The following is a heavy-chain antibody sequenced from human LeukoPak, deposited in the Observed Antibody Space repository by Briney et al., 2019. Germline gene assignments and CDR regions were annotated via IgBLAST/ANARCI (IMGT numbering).Heavy chain of an antibody. V-gene: IGHV3-23*01. CDR2: ISGRGGDT. Sequence: PGGSLRLSCAASGFTFSTYAMSWVRQAPGKGLEWVSAISGRGGDTYYADSVKGRFTISRDNSKNTLFLEMKSLGAEDTAVYYCARAWISAYWGQGTLVTVSS. CDR3: ARAWISAY. CDR1: GFTFSTYA. J-gene: IGHJ4*02. D-gene: IGHD2-2*03.